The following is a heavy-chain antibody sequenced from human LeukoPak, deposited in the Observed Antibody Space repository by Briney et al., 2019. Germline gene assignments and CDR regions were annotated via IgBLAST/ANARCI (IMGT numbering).Heavy chain of an antibody. CDR2: IRYDGSNK. CDR3: AKDRSPYSFDY. V-gene: IGHV3-30*02. J-gene: IGHJ4*02. Sequence: GGSLRLSCAASGFTFSSYSMNWVRQAPGKGLEWVAFIRYDGSNKYYADSVKGRFTISRDNSKNTLYLQMNSLRAEDTAVFYCAKDRSPYSFDYWGRGTLVSVSS. CDR1: GFTFSSYS.